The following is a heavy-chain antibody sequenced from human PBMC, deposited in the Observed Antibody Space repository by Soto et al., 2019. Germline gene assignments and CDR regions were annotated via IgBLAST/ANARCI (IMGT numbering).Heavy chain of an antibody. CDR1: GGSVSSGNYY. D-gene: IGHD5-12*01. CDR3: AREGNLGRWLQPLDF. Sequence: SETLSLTCTVSGGSVSSGNYYWSWIRQPPGKGLEWIGNIHYNGNTKYSPSLKSRVTMSVDTSKNHFSLGLISVTAADTAIYFCAREGNLGRWLQPLDFWGQRTLVTVSS. CDR2: IHYNGNT. V-gene: IGHV4-61*03. J-gene: IGHJ4*02.